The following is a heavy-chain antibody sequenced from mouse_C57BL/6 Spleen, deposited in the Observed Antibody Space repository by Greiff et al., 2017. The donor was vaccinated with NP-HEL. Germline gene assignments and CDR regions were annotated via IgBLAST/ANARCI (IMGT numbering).Heavy chain of an antibody. CDR1: GYAFSGYW. J-gene: IGHJ3*01. Sequence: QVQLQQSGAELVKPGASVKISCKASGYAFSGYWMNWVKQRPGKGLEWIGQIYPGDGDTNYNGKFKGKATLTADKSSSTAYMQLSSLTSEDSAVYCCARSNYGSSYAYWGQGTLVTVSA. D-gene: IGHD1-1*01. CDR3: ARSNYGSSYAY. V-gene: IGHV1-80*01. CDR2: IYPGDGDT.